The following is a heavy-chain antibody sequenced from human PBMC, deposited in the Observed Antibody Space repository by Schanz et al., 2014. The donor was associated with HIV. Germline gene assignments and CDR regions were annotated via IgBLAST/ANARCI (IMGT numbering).Heavy chain of an antibody. J-gene: IGHJ6*02. CDR2: ISGNSGHT. V-gene: IGHV3-23*04. CDR1: GFTFSSYA. Sequence: ELQLAESGGRLEQPGGSLRLSCAASGFTFSSYAMSWVRQAPGKGLEWVSGISGNSGHTWYADSVKGRFTISRDNSKNTLYLQMNSLRAEDTAVYSCANSGYCTSGVCYTRGNGVDVWGQGTTVTVSS. D-gene: IGHD2-8*01. CDR3: ANSGYCTSGVCYTRGNGVDV.